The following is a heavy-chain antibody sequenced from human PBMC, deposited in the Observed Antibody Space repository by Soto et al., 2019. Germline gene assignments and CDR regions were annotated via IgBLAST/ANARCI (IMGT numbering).Heavy chain of an antibody. J-gene: IGHJ6*03. CDR1: GFTFSDYY. Sequence: QVQLVESGGGLVKPGGSLRLSCAASGFTFSDYYMSWIRQAPGKGLEWVSYISSSGSTIYYADSVKGRFTISRDNAKNSLYLQMNSLRAEDKAVYYCARHPVVVPAAIPHYYYYYMDVWGKGTTVTVSS. V-gene: IGHV3-11*01. D-gene: IGHD2-2*01. CDR2: ISSSGSTI. CDR3: ARHPVVVPAAIPHYYYYYMDV.